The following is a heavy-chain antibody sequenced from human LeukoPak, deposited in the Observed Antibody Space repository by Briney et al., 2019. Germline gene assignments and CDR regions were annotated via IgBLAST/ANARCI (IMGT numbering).Heavy chain of an antibody. CDR2: IYYSGST. CDR1: GGSISSSSYY. D-gene: IGHD4-11*01. Sequence: PSETLSLTCTVSGGSISSSSYYWGWIRQPPGKGLEWIGSIYYSGSTYYNPSLKSRVTISVDTSKNQFSLKLSSVTAADTAVYYCASGSYSNLDYWGQGTLVTVSS. CDR3: ASGSYSNLDY. J-gene: IGHJ4*02. V-gene: IGHV4-39*01.